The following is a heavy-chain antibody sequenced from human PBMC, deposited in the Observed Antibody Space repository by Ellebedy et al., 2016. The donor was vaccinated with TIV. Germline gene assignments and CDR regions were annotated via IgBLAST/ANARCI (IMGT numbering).Heavy chain of an antibody. CDR1: GFTFSSNW. CDR2: IKPDGGEV. J-gene: IGHJ1*01. D-gene: IGHD1-26*01. V-gene: IGHV3-7*01. CDR3: ARDSRSLQH. Sequence: GESLKISCVASGFTFSSNWMSWVRQAPGKGLEWLANIKPDGGEVYYADSVKGRFTISSDNAKDSLFLQMNSLRAEDAAVYYCARDSRSLQHWGQGTLVTVSS.